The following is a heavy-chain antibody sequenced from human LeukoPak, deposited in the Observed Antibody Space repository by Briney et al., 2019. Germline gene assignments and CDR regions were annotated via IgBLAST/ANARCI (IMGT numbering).Heavy chain of an antibody. Sequence: GGSLGLSGAASGFTFSSYSRNWVGQAPGKGREWVSSISSSSIYIYYADSVKGRFTISRDNAKNSLYLQMNSLRAEDTAVYYCATDSGYLLRCGDWGQGTLVTVSS. D-gene: IGHD5-12*01. V-gene: IGHV3-21*01. CDR3: ATDSGYLLRCGD. CDR2: ISSSSIYI. J-gene: IGHJ4*02. CDR1: GFTFSSYS.